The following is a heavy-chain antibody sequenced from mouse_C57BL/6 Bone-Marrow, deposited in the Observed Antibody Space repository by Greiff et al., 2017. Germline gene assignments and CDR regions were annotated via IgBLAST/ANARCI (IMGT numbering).Heavy chain of an antibody. V-gene: IGHV5-4*01. CDR2: ISAGGSYT. Sequence: EVQLVESGGGLVKPGGSLKLSCAASGFTFSSYAMSWVRQTPEKRLEWVATISAGGSYTYYPDNVKGRFTISRDNAKNTLYLQMSQLKSEDTSMYYCVWDCDYGNNPYDAIDYWGQGTSVTVSS. D-gene: IGHD2-1*01. J-gene: IGHJ4*01. CDR1: GFTFSSYA. CDR3: VWDCDYGNNPYDAIDY.